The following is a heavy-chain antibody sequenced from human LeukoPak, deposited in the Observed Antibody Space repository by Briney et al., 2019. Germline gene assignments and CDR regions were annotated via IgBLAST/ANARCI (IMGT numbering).Heavy chain of an antibody. Sequence: ASVKVSCKASGGTFSSYAISWVRQAPGQGLEWMGWINPNSGGTNYAQKFQGRVTMTRDTSISTAYMELSRLRSDDTAVYYCARDFYYYGSGSHWFDPWGQGTLVTVSS. CDR3: ARDFYYYGSGSHWFDP. J-gene: IGHJ5*02. CDR1: GGTFSSYA. V-gene: IGHV1-2*02. CDR2: INPNSGGT. D-gene: IGHD3-10*01.